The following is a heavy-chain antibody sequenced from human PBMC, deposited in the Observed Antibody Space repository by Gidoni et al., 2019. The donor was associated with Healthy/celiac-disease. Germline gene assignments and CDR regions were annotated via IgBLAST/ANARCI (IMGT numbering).Heavy chain of an antibody. J-gene: IGHJ6*02. V-gene: IGHV4-31*03. CDR2: IYYSGST. CDR1: GGSISSGGYY. Sequence: QVQLQESGPGLVKPSQTLSLTCTVSGGSISSGGYYWSGIRQHPGKGLEWIGYIYYSGSTYYHPSLKSRVTISVDTSKNQFSLKLSSVTAADTAVYYCARDYYDSSGYSVGYYYYGMDVWGQGTTVTVSS. CDR3: ARDYYDSSGYSVGYYYYGMDV. D-gene: IGHD3-22*01.